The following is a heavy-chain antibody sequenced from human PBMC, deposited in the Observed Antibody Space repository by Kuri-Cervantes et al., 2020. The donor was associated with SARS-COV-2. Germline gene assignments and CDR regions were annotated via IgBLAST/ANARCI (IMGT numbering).Heavy chain of an antibody. J-gene: IGHJ4*02. CDR2: ISSSSSYI. D-gene: IGHD3-22*01. CDR3: ARDLYDSRGL. CDR1: GFTFSSYS. V-gene: IGHV3-21*01. Sequence: GGSLRLSCAASGFTFSSYSMNWVRQAPGKGLEWVSSISSSSSYIYYADSVKGRFTISRDNAKKSLYLQMTSLRAEDTAIYYCARDLYDSRGLWGQGTLVTVSS.